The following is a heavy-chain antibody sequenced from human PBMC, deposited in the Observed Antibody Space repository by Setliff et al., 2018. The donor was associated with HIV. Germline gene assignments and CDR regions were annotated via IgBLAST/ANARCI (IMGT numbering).Heavy chain of an antibody. V-gene: IGHV4-4*07. CDR1: GGSISSHY. Sequence: LSLTCIVSGGSISSHYWTWIRQPAGKGLEWIGRVYSSGSTNCNPSLKSRVTMSVDTSTKQFSLKLSSVTAADTAVYYCARDFVYGYDVWGTGTTVTVSS. CDR3: ARDFVYGYDV. J-gene: IGHJ6*04. CDR2: VYSSGST. D-gene: IGHD5-18*01.